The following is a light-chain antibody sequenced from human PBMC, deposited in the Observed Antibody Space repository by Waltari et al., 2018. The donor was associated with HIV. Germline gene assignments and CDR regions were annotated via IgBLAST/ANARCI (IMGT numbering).Light chain of an antibody. J-gene: IGLJ3*02. CDR1: SGHSTYA. V-gene: IGLV4-69*01. CDR2: LNNDGSH. Sequence: QVVLTQSPSASASLGASVKLTCTLSSGHSTYAIAWHQLQPEKGPRYLMKLNNDGSHSKGDGIPDRFSGSSSGAGRYLTISSLQSEDEGDYYCQTWDTGIVLFGGGTKLTVL. CDR3: QTWDTGIVL.